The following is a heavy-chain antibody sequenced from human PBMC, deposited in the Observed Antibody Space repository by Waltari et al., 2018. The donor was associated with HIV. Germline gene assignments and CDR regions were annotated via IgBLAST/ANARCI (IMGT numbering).Heavy chain of an antibody. CDR1: GYTFTPYN. D-gene: IGHD1-26*01. J-gene: IGHJ5*02. Sequence: QVQLVQSGDEVKQPGASVKVSCKASGYTFTPYNINWERQAPGLGLECMGWISGYNGNTKYAENLKGRVTMTTDTSTTTVYLELRSLKPDDTALYYCARGSAVGATVYFDPWGQGTLVTVSS. CDR2: ISGYNGNT. CDR3: ARGSAVGATVYFDP. V-gene: IGHV1-18*01.